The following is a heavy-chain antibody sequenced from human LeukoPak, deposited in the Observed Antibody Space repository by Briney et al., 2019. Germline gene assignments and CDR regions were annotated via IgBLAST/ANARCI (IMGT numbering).Heavy chain of an antibody. Sequence: ASVEVSCKASGYTFTGYYIHWVRQAPGQGLEWMGWINPHSGGTNYAQKFQGGVTMTRDTSITTAYMELSSLRPDDTAVYYCARDVGEYCSSTNCYASHYWGQGTLVTVSS. D-gene: IGHD2-2*01. J-gene: IGHJ4*02. CDR1: GYTFTGYY. CDR3: ARDVGEYCSSTNCYASHY. CDR2: INPHSGGT. V-gene: IGHV1-2*02.